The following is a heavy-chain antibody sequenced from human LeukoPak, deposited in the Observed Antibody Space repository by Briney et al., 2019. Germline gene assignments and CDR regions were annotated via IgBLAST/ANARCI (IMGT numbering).Heavy chain of an antibody. CDR3: ASLAGYRCSGGSCYSLYY. CDR1: GFSLRNYA. CDR2: ISYDTNNK. J-gene: IGHJ4*02. Sequence: GSSLRLSCAASGFSLRNYAIHWVRQAPGKGLEWVAVISYDTNNKHYADSVKGRFTISRDNSKSALYLQMNSLRAEDTAVYYCASLAGYRCSGGSCYSLYYWGQGTLVTVSS. V-gene: IGHV3-30*03. D-gene: IGHD2-15*01.